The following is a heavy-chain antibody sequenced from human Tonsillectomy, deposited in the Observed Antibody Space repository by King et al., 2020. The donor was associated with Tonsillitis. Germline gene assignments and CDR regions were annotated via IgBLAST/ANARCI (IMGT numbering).Heavy chain of an antibody. CDR3: AREGTMVRGVITPYHYMDV. CDR2: INWNGGST. D-gene: IGHD3-10*01. V-gene: IGHV3-20*04. CDR1: GFTFDDYG. Sequence: VQLVESGGGVVRPGGSLRLSCAASGFTFDDYGMSWVRQAPGKGLEWVSGINWNGGSTGYADSVKGRFTISRDNAKNSLYLQMNRLRAEDTALYYCAREGTMVRGVITPYHYMDVWGKGTTVTVSS. J-gene: IGHJ6*03.